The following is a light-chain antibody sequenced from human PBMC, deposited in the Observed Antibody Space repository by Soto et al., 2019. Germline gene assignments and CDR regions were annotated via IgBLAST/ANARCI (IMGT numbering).Light chain of an antibody. CDR1: QFVSSN. V-gene: IGKV3D-15*01. CDR3: QQYHNWPPIT. J-gene: IGKJ5*01. Sequence: EIVMTQSPVTLSVSPGERATLSCRASQFVSSNLAWYQQKPGQAPRLLIYGASTRATGIPARFSGSGSGTEFILTISNLQSEDFAVYFCQQYHNWPPITFGQGTRLEIK. CDR2: GAS.